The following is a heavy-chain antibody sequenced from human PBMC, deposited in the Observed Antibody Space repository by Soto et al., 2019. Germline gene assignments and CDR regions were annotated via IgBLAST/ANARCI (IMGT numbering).Heavy chain of an antibody. D-gene: IGHD1-1*01. CDR1: TDSSSFTNSY. CDR2: SSYNGGT. J-gene: IGHJ4*02. Sequence: SETLSLTCTVSTDSSSFTNSYWGWIRQPPGEGLQWIGSSSYNGGTFYNPSLKGRVGISLDASKKQSSLQVTSVTAADSAVYYCARHRIEVVWRGFDYWGQGSPVTVSS. CDR3: ARHRIEVVWRGFDY. V-gene: IGHV4-39*01.